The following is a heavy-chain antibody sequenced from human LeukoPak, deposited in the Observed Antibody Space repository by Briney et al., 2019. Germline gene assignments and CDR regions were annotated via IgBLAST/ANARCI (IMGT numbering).Heavy chain of an antibody. CDR1: GASISNYY. J-gene: IGHJ4*02. CDR3: ASGPYPAAGTDHQFDY. Sequence: KASETLSLTCTVSGASISNYYWSWIRQPPGKGLEWIGYVYYSGITHYNPSLKSRVTISADTSKNQFSLKLTSVTAADTAVYYCASGPYPAAGTDHQFDYWGQGTLLTVFS. CDR2: VYYSGIT. V-gene: IGHV4-59*01. D-gene: IGHD6-13*01.